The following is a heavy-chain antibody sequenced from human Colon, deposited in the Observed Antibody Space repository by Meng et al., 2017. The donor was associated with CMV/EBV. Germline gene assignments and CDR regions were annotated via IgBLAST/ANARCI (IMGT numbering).Heavy chain of an antibody. CDR3: AKEGGY. CDR1: GFTFSTYS. Sequence: GGSLRLSCAASGFTFSTYSMNWVRQAPGKGLEWVAGINWDGFSTVYVDSVKGRFTISRDNAKNLLFLQMNSLRPEDTALYYCAKEGGYWGQGTLVTVSS. V-gene: IGHV3-20*04. D-gene: IGHD3-16*01. CDR2: INWDGFST. J-gene: IGHJ4*02.